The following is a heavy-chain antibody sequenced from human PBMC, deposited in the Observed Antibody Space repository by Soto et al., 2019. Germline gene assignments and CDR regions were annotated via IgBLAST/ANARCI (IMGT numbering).Heavy chain of an antibody. Sequence: LRLSCAASGFTFSSYSMNWVRQAPGKGLEWVSYISSSSSTIYYADSVKGRFTISRDNAKNSLYLQMNSLRDEDTAVYYCARDRSKNYYGSGSYENYYYYYGMDVWGQGTTVTVSS. D-gene: IGHD3-10*01. CDR1: GFTFSSYS. J-gene: IGHJ6*02. CDR2: ISSSSSTI. CDR3: ARDRSKNYYGSGSYENYYYYYGMDV. V-gene: IGHV3-48*02.